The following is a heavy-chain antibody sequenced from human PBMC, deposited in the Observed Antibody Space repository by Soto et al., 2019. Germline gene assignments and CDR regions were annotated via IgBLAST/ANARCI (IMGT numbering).Heavy chain of an antibody. CDR2: IYHSGST. Sequence: SETLSLTCAVSGGSISSGGYSWSWIRQPPGKGLEWIGYIYHSGSTYYNPSLKSRVTISVDRSKNQFSLKLSSVTAADTAVYYCASLSPTVTTYPDYWGQGTLDT. V-gene: IGHV4-30-2*01. CDR1: GGSISSGGYS. D-gene: IGHD4-4*01. J-gene: IGHJ4*02. CDR3: ASLSPTVTTYPDY.